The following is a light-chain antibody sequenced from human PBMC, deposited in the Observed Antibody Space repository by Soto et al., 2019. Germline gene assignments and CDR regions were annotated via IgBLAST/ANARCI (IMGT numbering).Light chain of an antibody. V-gene: IGLV2-8*01. Sequence: QSALTQPPSASGSPGQSVTISCTGTSSDVGGYNYVSWHQQHPGKAPKLMIYEVTKRPSGVPDRFSGSKSGNTASLTVSGLQAEDEADYYCSSYEGSNNPYVFGTRTKVTVL. CDR1: SSDVGGYNY. CDR3: SSYEGSNNPYV. CDR2: EVT. J-gene: IGLJ1*01.